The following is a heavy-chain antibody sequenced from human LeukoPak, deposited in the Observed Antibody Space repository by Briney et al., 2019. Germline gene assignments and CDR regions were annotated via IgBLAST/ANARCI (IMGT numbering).Heavy chain of an antibody. J-gene: IGHJ3*01. CDR1: GGSISSYY. D-gene: IGHD1-14*01. CDR2: IHHSGST. CDR3: ARDAVSGTTGFDV. Sequence: SETLSLTCTVSGGSISSYYWSWIRQPPGKGLEWIGYIHHSGSTNYKPSLKSRVTISVDTSKNQFPLKLTSVTAADTAVYYCARDAVSGTTGFDVWGQGTMVTVSS. V-gene: IGHV4-59*01.